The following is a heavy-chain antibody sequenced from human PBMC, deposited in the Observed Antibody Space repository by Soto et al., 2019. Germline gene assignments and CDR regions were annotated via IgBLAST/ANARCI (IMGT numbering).Heavy chain of an antibody. CDR2: VYHSGST. CDR1: GYSISTGYY. D-gene: IGHD3-22*01. V-gene: IGHV4-38-2*01. Sequence: SETLSLTCAVSGYSISTGYYWGWIRQPPGKGLEWIGSVYHSGSTYYTPSLESRVTILMDTSKNHLSLRLTSVTAADTAVYYCARGARFMIASAFDIWGQGTMVTVS. CDR3: ARGARFMIASAFDI. J-gene: IGHJ3*02.